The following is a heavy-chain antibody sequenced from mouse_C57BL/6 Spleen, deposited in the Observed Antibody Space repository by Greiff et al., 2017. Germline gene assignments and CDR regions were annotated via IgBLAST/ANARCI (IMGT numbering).Heavy chain of an antibody. J-gene: IGHJ4*01. CDR2: ISSGSSTI. Sequence: EVKLMESGGGLVKPGGSLKLSCAASGFTFSDYGMHWVRQAPEKGLEWVAYISSGSSTIYYADTVKGRFTISRDNAKNNLFLQMTSLRSEDTAMYYWASGTLGAMDYWGQGTSVTVSS. CDR1: GFTFSDYG. CDR3: ASGTLGAMDY. D-gene: IGHD3-1*01. V-gene: IGHV5-17*01.